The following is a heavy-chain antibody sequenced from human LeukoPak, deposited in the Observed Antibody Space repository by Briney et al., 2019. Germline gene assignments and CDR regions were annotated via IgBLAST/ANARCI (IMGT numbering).Heavy chain of an antibody. Sequence: TSETLSLTCTVSGGTISSYYWSWIRQPPGKRLEWIGHIYYSGSTNYNPSLKSRVTISVDTSKNQFSLKLSSVTAADTAVYYCASRSSIWSGYQDTLYYFDSWGQGTLVTVSS. V-gene: IGHV4-59*01. CDR1: GGTISSYY. CDR2: IYYSGST. J-gene: IGHJ4*02. D-gene: IGHD3-3*01. CDR3: ASRSSIWSGYQDTLYYFDS.